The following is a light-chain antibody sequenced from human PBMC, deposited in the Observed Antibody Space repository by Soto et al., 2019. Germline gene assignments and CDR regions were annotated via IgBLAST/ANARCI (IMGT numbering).Light chain of an antibody. CDR2: DND. J-gene: IGLJ1*01. CDR1: ASNIGSNS. V-gene: IGLV1-51*01. CDR3: FSFTTTSTHV. Sequence: QSVLTQPPSVSAAPGQKVTISCSGSASNIGSNSLSWYRQFPGSSPMLVIYDNDKRPSGISARFSASKSGNTAYLTISGLQVEDEAEYFCFSFTTTSTHVFGTGTKVTVL.